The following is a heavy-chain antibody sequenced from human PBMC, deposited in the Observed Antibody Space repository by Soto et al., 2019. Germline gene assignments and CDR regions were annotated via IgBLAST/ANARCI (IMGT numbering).Heavy chain of an antibody. Sequence: VASVKVSCKASGYTFTSYGISWVRQAPGQGLEWMGWISAYNGNTNYAQKLQGRVTMTTDTSTSTAYMELRSLRSDDTAVYYCARVLWFGLQYYYGMDVWGQGTTVTVSS. CDR1: GYTFTSYG. CDR3: ARVLWFGLQYYYGMDV. J-gene: IGHJ6*02. D-gene: IGHD3-10*01. V-gene: IGHV1-18*04. CDR2: ISAYNGNT.